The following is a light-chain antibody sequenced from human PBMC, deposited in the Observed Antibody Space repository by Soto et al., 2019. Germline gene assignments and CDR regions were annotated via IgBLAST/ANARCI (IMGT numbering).Light chain of an antibody. J-gene: IGLJ3*02. CDR1: TSDIGTYDI. V-gene: IGLV2-23*01. CDR3: CSYAGSPYGV. CDR2: EAS. Sequence: QSALTQPASVSGSPGQSITISCTGTTSDIGTYDIVSWYQQHPGKAPKLVIYEASKRPSGVSTRFSGSRSGNTASLTISGVQAEDEADYYCCSYAGSPYGVFGGGTKLTVL.